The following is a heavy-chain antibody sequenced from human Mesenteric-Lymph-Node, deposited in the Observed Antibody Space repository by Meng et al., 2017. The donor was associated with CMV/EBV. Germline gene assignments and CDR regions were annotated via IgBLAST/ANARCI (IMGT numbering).Heavy chain of an antibody. D-gene: IGHD4-17*01. J-gene: IGHJ4*02. CDR3: ARLVWSTVTFDF. CDR1: GFTVSSNY. CDR2: IYSGGST. V-gene: IGHV3-53*01. Sequence: GESLKISCAASGFTVSSNYMSWVRQAPGKGLEWVSVIYSGGSTGYADSVKGRFTISRDNAKNTVYLQMNSLRAEDTAVYYCARLVWSTVTFDFWGQGTVVTVSS.